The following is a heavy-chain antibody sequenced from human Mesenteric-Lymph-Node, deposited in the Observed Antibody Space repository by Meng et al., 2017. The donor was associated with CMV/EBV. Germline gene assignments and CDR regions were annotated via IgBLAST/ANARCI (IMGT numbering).Heavy chain of an antibody. J-gene: IGHJ6*01. CDR2: ISDSGGTT. V-gene: IGHV3-23*01. CDR1: GFTFSTYV. CDR3: ARMGYNNGGNHHYGMDV. Sequence: GESLKISCAASGFTFSTYVMNWVRQGPGKGLEWVSGISDSGGTTYYADSVKGRFTISKDSAQNTLFLQMSSLRAEDTGVYFCARMGYNNGGNHHYGMDVWGQGTPVTVSS. D-gene: IGHD5-18*01.